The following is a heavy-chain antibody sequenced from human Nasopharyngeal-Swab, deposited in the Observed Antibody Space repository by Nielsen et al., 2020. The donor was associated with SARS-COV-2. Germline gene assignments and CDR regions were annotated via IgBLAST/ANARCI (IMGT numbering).Heavy chain of an antibody. Sequence: WIRQPPGKGLEWIGYIYYSGSTNYNPSLKSRVTISVDTSKNQFSLKLSSVTAADTAVYYCARDDRAGTTGLLVQHYFDYWGQGTLVTVS. V-gene: IGHV4-59*12. CDR2: IYYSGST. J-gene: IGHJ4*02. CDR3: ARDDRAGTTGLLVQHYFDY. D-gene: IGHD2-15*01.